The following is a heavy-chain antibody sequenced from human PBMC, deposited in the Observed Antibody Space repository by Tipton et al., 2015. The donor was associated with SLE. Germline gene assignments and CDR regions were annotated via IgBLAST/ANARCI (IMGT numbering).Heavy chain of an antibody. J-gene: IGHJ3*02. Sequence: SLRLSCAASGFTFSNYAVHWVRQAPGKGVEWVAVISYDGSEKHHADSVKGRLTISRDNSKNTLYLQMNSLRAEDTAVYYCARDPVRFGELRDVFDIWGQGTMVTVSS. V-gene: IGHV3-30*04. CDR3: ARDPVRFGELRDVFDI. CDR2: ISYDGSEK. D-gene: IGHD3-10*01. CDR1: GFTFSNYA.